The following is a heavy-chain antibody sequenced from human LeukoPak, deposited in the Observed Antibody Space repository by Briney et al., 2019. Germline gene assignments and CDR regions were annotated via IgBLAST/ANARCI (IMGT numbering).Heavy chain of an antibody. J-gene: IGHJ4*02. D-gene: IGHD3-22*01. CDR1: GYTFIRYG. V-gene: IGHV1-18*01. CDR2: INTYNGNT. Sequence: GASVKVSCTASGYTFIRYGMSWVRQAPGQGLVCMGCINTYNGNTHYAQKLQGRVTMTTGTSTSTAYIELRGLRSDDTAVYYCASHGGDSSGYYFTYWGQGTLVTVSS. CDR3: ASHGGDSSGYYFTY.